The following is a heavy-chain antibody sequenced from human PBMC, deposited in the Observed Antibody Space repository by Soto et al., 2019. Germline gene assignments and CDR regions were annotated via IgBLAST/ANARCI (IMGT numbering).Heavy chain of an antibody. V-gene: IGHV4-31*03. Sequence: QVQLQESGPGLVKPSQTLSLTCTVSGGSISSGGYYWSWIRQHPGKGLEWIGYIYYSGNTYYNPSPKSRVTISVDTSKNQFSLKLSSVTAADTAVYYCARDTSGGAWTNWGQGTLVTVSS. CDR3: ARDTSGGAWTN. D-gene: IGHD2-8*02. CDR1: GGSISSGGYY. J-gene: IGHJ4*02. CDR2: IYYSGNT.